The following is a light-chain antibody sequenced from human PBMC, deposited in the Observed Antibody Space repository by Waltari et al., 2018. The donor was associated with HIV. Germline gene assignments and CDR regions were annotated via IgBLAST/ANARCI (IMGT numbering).Light chain of an antibody. V-gene: IGLV1-40*01. CDR1: SPNTGAGYD. Sequence: QSVLTQPPSVSGAPGQRVTIPCPGSSPNTGAGYDVHWYQQLPGTAPKLLIYGNNNRPSGVPDRFSGSKSGTSVSLAITGLQAEDEADYFCQSYDSRLRAVVFGGGTKLTVL. CDR3: QSYDSRLRAVV. J-gene: IGLJ2*01. CDR2: GNN.